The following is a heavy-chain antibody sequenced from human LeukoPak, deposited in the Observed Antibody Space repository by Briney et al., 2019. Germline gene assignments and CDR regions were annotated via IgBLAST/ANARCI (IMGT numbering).Heavy chain of an antibody. CDR3: ARDTPPDY. CDR1: GGSISSGSYY. V-gene: IGHV4-61*02. CDR2: IYTGGST. J-gene: IGHJ4*02. Sequence: SQTLSLTCTVSGGSISSGSYYWSWIRQPAGKGLEWIGRIYTGGSTNYNPSLKSRVTISVDTSKNQFSLKLSSVTAADTAVYYCARDTPPDYWGQGTLVTVSS.